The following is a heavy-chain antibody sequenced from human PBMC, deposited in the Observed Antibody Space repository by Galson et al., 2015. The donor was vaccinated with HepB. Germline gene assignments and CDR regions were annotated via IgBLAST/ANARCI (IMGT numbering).Heavy chain of an antibody. Sequence: SLRLSCAASGFTFSSYAMSWVRQAPGKGLEWVPGISGSSGSTYYADSVKGRFTISRDNSKNTLYLQMNSLRAEDTAVYYCARDPLGEMATITGDLEYWGQGTLVTVSS. D-gene: IGHD5-24*01. J-gene: IGHJ4*02. V-gene: IGHV3-23*01. CDR3: ARDPLGEMATITGDLEY. CDR2: ISGSSGST. CDR1: GFTFSSYA.